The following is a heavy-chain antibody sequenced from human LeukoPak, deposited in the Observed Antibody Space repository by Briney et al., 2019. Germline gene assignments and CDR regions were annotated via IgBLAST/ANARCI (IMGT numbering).Heavy chain of an antibody. Sequence: SETLSLTCTVSGGSISSYYWSWIRQLPGNGLEWIGYIYYSGSTNYNPSLKSRVTISVDTSKNQFSLKLSSVTAADTAVYYCARTIAAAGIWFDPWGQGTLVTVSS. CDR3: ARTIAAAGIWFDP. CDR1: GGSISSYY. J-gene: IGHJ5*02. D-gene: IGHD6-13*01. CDR2: IYYSGST. V-gene: IGHV4-59*01.